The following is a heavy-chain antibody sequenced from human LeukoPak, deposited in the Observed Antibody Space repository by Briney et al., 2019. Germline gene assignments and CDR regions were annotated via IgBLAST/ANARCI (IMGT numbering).Heavy chain of an antibody. D-gene: IGHD4-23*01. CDR3: ARDYGGSSPFDY. CDR2: ISSSGSDI. V-gene: IGHV3-48*03. J-gene: IGHJ4*02. CDR1: GFTFSNYE. Sequence: GGSLRLSCAASGFTFSNYEMHWVRQAPGKGLEWVSYISSSGSDIYYADSVKGRFTISRDNAKNSLYLHMNSLKAEDTAVYYCARDYGGSSPFDYWGQGTLVTVSS.